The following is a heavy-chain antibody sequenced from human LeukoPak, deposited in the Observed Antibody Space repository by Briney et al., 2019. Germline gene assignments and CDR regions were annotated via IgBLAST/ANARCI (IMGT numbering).Heavy chain of an antibody. J-gene: IGHJ4*02. V-gene: IGHV4-39*07. D-gene: IGHD7-27*01. CDR2: IYYSGNT. Sequence: PSETLSLTCTVSGGFIGSSSYFWGWIRQPPGKGLEWIGTIYYSGNTYYNPSLKSRDTISVDTSKNQFSLKVASVTAADTAVYYCASPLGYWGQGTLVTVSS. CDR1: GGFIGSSSYF. CDR3: ASPLGY.